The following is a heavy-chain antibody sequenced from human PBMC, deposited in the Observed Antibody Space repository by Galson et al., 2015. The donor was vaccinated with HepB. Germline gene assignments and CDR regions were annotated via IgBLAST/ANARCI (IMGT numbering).Heavy chain of an antibody. Sequence: SVKVSCKASGGTFSSYAISWVRQAPGQGLEWMGGIIPIFGTANYAQKFQGRVTITADESTSTAYMELSSLRSEDTAVYYCARDRHIVGAPNYGMDVWGQGTTVTVSS. V-gene: IGHV1-69*13. J-gene: IGHJ6*02. CDR1: GGTFSSYA. D-gene: IGHD1-26*01. CDR2: IIPIFGTA. CDR3: ARDRHIVGAPNYGMDV.